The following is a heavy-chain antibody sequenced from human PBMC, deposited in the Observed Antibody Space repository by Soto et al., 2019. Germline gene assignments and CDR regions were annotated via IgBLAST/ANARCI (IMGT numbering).Heavy chain of an antibody. CDR1: GGSFRGYS. V-gene: IGHV4-34*01. J-gene: IGHJ6*02. Sequence: QVQLQQWGAGLLKPSETLSLTCGVSGGSFRGYSWNWIRQSPEKGLQWIGEINYRRITSYNPSLRSRVTISLDTSKNRFSLTLTSVTAANTAIYYCARAPIDDYGNYYDGMDVWGQGTTITVS. CDR3: ARAPIDDYGNYYDGMDV. CDR2: INYRRIT. D-gene: IGHD4-17*01.